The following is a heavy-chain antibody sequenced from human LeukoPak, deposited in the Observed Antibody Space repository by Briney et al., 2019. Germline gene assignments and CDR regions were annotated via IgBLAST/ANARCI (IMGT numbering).Heavy chain of an antibody. CDR3: ARGDSGYDPNFDY. CDR1: GGSFSGYY. J-gene: IGHJ4*02. V-gene: IGHV4-34*01. CDR2: INHSGST. D-gene: IGHD5-12*01. Sequence: SETLSLTCAVYGGSFSGYYWSWIRQPPGKGLGWIGEINHSGSTNYNPSLKSRVTIPVDTSKNQFSLKLSSVTAADTAVYYCARGDSGYDPNFDYWGQGTLVTVSS.